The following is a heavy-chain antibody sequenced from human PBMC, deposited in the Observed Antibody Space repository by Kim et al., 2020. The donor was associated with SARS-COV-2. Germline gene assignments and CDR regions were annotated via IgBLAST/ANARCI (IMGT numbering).Heavy chain of an antibody. CDR3: ARDFVVAERPEWFDP. CDR2: ISSDASFR. Sequence: GGSLRLACQASGFIFKSYSMNWVRQAPGKGLEWVASISSDASFRSHAASLEGRFAISRDNTNNIVYLQMNSLTAEDTAVYFCARDFVVAERPEWFDPWGRGTLVTVSS. CDR1: GFIFKSYS. D-gene: IGHD2-15*01. V-gene: IGHV3-21*06. J-gene: IGHJ5*02.